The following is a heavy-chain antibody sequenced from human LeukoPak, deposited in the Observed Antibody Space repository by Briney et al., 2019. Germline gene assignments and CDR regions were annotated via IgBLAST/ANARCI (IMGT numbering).Heavy chain of an antibody. V-gene: IGHV4-30-2*01. CDR2: IYHSGST. CDR1: GGSISSGGYY. Sequence: RASQTLSLTCTVSGGSISSGGYYWSWIRQPPGKGLEWIGYIYHSGSTYYNPSLKSRVTISVDRSKNQFSLKLSSVTAADTAVYYCASGRGTQYWVDYWGQGTLVTVSS. CDR3: ASGRGTQYWVDY. J-gene: IGHJ4*02. D-gene: IGHD2/OR15-2a*01.